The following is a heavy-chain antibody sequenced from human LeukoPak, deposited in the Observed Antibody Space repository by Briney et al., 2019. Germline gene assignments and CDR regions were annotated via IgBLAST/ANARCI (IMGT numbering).Heavy chain of an antibody. CDR1: GGSISSYY. V-gene: IGHV4-59*01. J-gene: IGHJ6*02. CDR3: ARGSPSEYYGMDV. Sequence: PSETLSLTCTVSGGSISSYYWSWIRQPPGKGLEWIGSISYSGSTNYNPSLKSRVTISVDTSKNHFSLKLSSVTAADTAVYYCARGSPSEYYGMDVWGQGTTVTVSS. D-gene: IGHD1-14*01. CDR2: ISYSGST.